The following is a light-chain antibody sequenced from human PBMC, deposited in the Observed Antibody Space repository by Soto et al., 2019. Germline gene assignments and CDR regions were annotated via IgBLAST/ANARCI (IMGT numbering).Light chain of an antibody. J-gene: IGKJ5*01. CDR1: QGISSY. CDR2: AAS. V-gene: IGKV1-8*01. Sequence: AIRMTQSPSSLSASTGDRVTITCRASQGISSYLAWYQQKPGKAPKLLIYAASTLQSGVPSRFSGSGSGTDFTLTISCLQPEDFATYYCLQYKNSPITFGQGTRLEI. CDR3: LQYKNSPIT.